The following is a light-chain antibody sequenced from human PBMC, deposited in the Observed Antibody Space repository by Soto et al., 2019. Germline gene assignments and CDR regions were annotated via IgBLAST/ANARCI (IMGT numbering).Light chain of an antibody. CDR2: GAS. CDR1: QSVSSSY. J-gene: IGKJ5*01. V-gene: IGKV3-20*01. CDR3: QQDGSSPPIT. Sequence: EIVLTQSPGTLSLSPGERATLSCRASQSVSSSYFAWYQQKPGQAPRLLIYGASSRATGLPDRFSGSGSGTAFTLTISRLEPEDFAVYYCQQDGSSPPITFGQGTRLEIK.